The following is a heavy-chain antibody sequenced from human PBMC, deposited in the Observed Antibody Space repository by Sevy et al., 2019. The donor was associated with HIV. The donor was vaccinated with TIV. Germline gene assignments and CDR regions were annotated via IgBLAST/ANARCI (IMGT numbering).Heavy chain of an antibody. J-gene: IGHJ6*02. CDR2: IKQEGSEK. Sequence: GGSLRLSCAASGFTFSRFWMSWVRQAPGKGLEWVANIKQEGSEKQYVDSVKGRFTISRDNAENSLYLQMSSLRAGDTAVYYCARDRGTVADGTSYSNGMGFWGQGTTVTVSS. CDR3: ARDRGTVADGTSYSNGMGF. D-gene: IGHD6-13*01. CDR1: GFTFSRFW. V-gene: IGHV3-7*01.